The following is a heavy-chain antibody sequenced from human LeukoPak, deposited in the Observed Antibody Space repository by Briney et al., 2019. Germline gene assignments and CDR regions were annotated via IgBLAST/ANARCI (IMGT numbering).Heavy chain of an antibody. D-gene: IGHD6-13*01. CDR1: GFTFSSYS. V-gene: IGHV3-21*01. Sequence: GGSLRLSCAASGFTFSSYSMNWVRQAPGKGLEWVSSISSSSSYIYYADSVKGRSTISRDNAKNSLYLQMNSLRAEDTAVYYCARHPTGIAAAGYYYYYMDVWGKGTTVTVSS. CDR3: ARHPTGIAAAGYYYYYMDV. CDR2: ISSSSSYI. J-gene: IGHJ6*03.